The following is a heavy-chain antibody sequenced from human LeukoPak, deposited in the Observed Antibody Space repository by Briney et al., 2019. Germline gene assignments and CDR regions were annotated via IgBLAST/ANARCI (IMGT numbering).Heavy chain of an antibody. V-gene: IGHV3-30*18. Sequence: GGSLRLSCAASGFTFSSYGMHWVRQAPGKGLEWVAVISYDGSNKYYADSVKGRFTISRDNSKNTLYLQMNSLRAEDTAVYYCAKDSVYYDSSGYMYYFDYWGQGTLVTVSS. D-gene: IGHD3-22*01. CDR2: ISYDGSNK. CDR1: GFTFSSYG. J-gene: IGHJ4*02. CDR3: AKDSVYYDSSGYMYYFDY.